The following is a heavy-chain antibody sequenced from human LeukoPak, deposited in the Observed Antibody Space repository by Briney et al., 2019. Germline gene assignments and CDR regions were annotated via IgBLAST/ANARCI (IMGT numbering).Heavy chain of an antibody. D-gene: IGHD3-16*02. CDR3: ARDKDGSYAFDI. V-gene: IGHV3-30-3*01. Sequence: GRSLRLSCAASGFTFSSYAMHWVRQAPGKGLEWVAVISYDGSNKYYADSVKGRFTISRENSKNTLYLQMNSLRAEDTAVYYCARDKDGSYAFDIWGQGTMVTVSS. CDR1: GFTFSSYA. CDR2: ISYDGSNK. J-gene: IGHJ3*02.